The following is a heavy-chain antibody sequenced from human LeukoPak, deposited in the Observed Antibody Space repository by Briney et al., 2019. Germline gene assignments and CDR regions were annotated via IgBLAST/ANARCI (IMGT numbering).Heavy chain of an antibody. CDR2: MSYDGSNK. CDR1: GFTFVSSA. V-gene: IGHV3-30*18. Sequence: GGSLRLSCAASGFTFVSSAMHWVRQAPGKGLEWLAVMSYDGSNKYYGDSVKGRFTISRDNSENTLYLHMNSLRHDDTAVYYCAKDSGGCVLEDWGHGSLVIVSS. J-gene: IGHJ4*01. CDR3: AKDSGGCVLED. D-gene: IGHD2-15*01.